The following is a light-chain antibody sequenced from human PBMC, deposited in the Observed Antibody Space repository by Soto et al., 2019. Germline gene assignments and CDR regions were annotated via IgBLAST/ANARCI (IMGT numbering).Light chain of an antibody. Sequence: QSVLTQPASVSGSPGQSITISCTRTNSDLGSLNFVSWYQQHPGKAPKVMIYEVAKRPSGISDRFSGSKSGNTASLTISGLQVEDEADYYCCSDAGTSSYLFGTGTKVTVL. V-gene: IGLV2-23*02. J-gene: IGLJ1*01. CDR2: EVA. CDR1: NSDLGSLNF. CDR3: CSDAGTSSYL.